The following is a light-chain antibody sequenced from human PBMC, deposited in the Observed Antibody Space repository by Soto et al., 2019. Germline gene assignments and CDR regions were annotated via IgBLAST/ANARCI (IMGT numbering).Light chain of an antibody. V-gene: IGKV1-33*01. CDR1: QDISNY. CDR2: DAS. J-gene: IGKJ5*01. CDR3: QQLNSYPST. Sequence: DIRMKQSPSSLSASVGDRVTITCQASQDISNYLNWYQQKPGKAPKLLIYDASNLETGVPSRFSGSGSGTEFTLTISSLQPEDFATYYCQQLNSYPSTFGQGTRLEIK.